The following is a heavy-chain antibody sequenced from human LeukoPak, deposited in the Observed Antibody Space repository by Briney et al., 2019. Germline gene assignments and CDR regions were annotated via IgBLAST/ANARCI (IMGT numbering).Heavy chain of an antibody. CDR2: IYTSGST. D-gene: IGHD6-6*01. CDR1: GGSFSGYY. Sequence: PSETLSLTCAVYGGSFSGYYWSWIRQPPGKGLEWIGRIYTSGSTNYNPSLKSRVTISVDTSKNQFSLKLSSVTAADTAVYYCASTAAPRGGEFDYWGQGTLVTVSS. J-gene: IGHJ4*02. CDR3: ASTAAPRGGEFDY. V-gene: IGHV4-59*10.